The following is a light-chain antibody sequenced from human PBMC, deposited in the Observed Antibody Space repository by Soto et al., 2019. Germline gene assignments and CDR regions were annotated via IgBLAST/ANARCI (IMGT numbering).Light chain of an antibody. J-gene: IGLJ3*02. CDR2: LNSDGSH. V-gene: IGLV4-69*01. CDR3: QTWGTGIVV. Sequence: QLVLTQSPSASASLGASVKLTCTLSSGHSSYAIAWHHQQPEKGPRYLMKLNSDGSHSKGDGIPDRFSGSSSGAERYLTTSSLQPEDEADYYCQTWGTGIVVFGGGTKLTVL. CDR1: SGHSSYA.